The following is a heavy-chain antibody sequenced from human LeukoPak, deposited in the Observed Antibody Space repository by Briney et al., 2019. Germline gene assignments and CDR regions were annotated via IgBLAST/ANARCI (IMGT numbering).Heavy chain of an antibody. J-gene: IGHJ4*02. CDR3: ARGIVYGGNTRYFDY. Sequence: SVKVSCKASGGTFSSYTISWVRQAPGQGLEWMGRIIPILGIANYAQKFQGRVTITADKSTSTAYMELSSLRSEDTAVYYCARGIVYGGNTRYFDYWGLGTLVTVSS. V-gene: IGHV1-69*02. D-gene: IGHD4-23*01. CDR1: GGTFSSYT. CDR2: IIPILGIA.